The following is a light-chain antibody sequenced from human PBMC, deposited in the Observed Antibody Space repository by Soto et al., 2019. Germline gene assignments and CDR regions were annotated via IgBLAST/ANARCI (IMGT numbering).Light chain of an antibody. CDR2: AAS. V-gene: IGKV3-11*02. Sequence: EIVLTQSPGALSLSPVDRATLSCWASESIGDYLAWYQQRPGQAPRLLIYAASRRASGTPHRFSGSGSERAFTLAISGLEPADFGVYYCQQRSNWPPITFGQGTRLEIK. CDR3: QQRSNWPPIT. J-gene: IGKJ5*01. CDR1: ESIGDY.